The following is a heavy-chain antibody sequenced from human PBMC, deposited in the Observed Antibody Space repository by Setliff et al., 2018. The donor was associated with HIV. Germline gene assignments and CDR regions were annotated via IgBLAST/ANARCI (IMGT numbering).Heavy chain of an antibody. CDR1: GFTFSSYG. CDR3: AKDVGGGSGHYPLYMDV. V-gene: IGHV3-30*02. D-gene: IGHD3-3*01. J-gene: IGHJ6*03. CDR2: IRYDGSDN. Sequence: PGGSLRLSCAASGFTFSSYGMHWVRQAPGKGQEWVIFIRYDGSDNYFLDSVKGRFTISRDNSKNTLYLQMNSLRDVDTAVYYCAKDVGGGSGHYPLYMDVWGKGTTVTVSS.